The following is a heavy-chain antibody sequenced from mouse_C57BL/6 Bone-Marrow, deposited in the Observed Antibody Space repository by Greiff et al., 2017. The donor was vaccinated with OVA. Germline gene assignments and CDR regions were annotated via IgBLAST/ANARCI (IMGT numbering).Heavy chain of an antibody. Sequence: QVQLQQPGAELVKPGASVKLSCKASGYTFTSYWMHWVKQRPGQGLEWIGMIHPNSGSTNYNEKFKSKATLTVDKSSSTAYMQLSSLTSEDSAVYYCARDYSNYWYFGVWGTGTTVTVSS. CDR1: GYTFTSYW. CDR2: IHPNSGST. J-gene: IGHJ1*03. CDR3: ARDYSNYWYFGV. V-gene: IGHV1-64*01. D-gene: IGHD2-5*01.